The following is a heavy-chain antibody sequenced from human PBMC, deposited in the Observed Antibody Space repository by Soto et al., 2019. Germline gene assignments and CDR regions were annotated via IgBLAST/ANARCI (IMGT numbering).Heavy chain of an antibody. V-gene: IGHV1-69*13. J-gene: IGHJ6*02. CDR1: GGTFSSYA. Sequence: SVKVSCKASGGTFSSYAISWVRQAPGQGLEWMGGIIPIFGTANYAQKFQGRVTITADESTSTAYMELSSLRSEDTAVYYCARVLGIAPGIAVAGTRDYYYYGMDVWGQGTTVTVSS. CDR3: ARVLGIAPGIAVAGTRDYYYYGMDV. CDR2: IIPIFGTA. D-gene: IGHD6-19*01.